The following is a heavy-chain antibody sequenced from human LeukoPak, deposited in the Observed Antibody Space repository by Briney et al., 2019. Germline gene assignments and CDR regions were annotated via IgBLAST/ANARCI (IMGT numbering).Heavy chain of an antibody. J-gene: IGHJ4*02. D-gene: IGHD2-2*03. Sequence: SETLSLTCTVSGGSISSYYWSWIRQPPGKGLEWIGYIYYSGSTKYNPSLKSRGTISVDTSKNQFSLKLSSVTAADTAVYYCARHEDGYCSSTSCYGNWGQGTLVTVSS. CDR2: IYYSGST. V-gene: IGHV4-59*08. CDR3: ARHEDGYCSSTSCYGN. CDR1: GGSISSYY.